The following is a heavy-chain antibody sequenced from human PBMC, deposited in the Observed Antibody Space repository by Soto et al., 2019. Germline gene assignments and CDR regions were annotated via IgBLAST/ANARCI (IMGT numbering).Heavy chain of an antibody. CDR1: GFTFSSYG. CDR3: ARDPPTYGDFLFAY. D-gene: IGHD4-17*01. V-gene: IGHV3-33*01. Sequence: QVQLVESGGGVVQPGRSLRLSCAASGFTFSSYGMHWVRQAPGKGLEWVAMIYYDGSNKYYADSVKGRFTISRDNSKNTLFLQMDSLTAEDTAVYYCARDPPTYGDFLFAYWGQGTLVTVSS. CDR2: IYYDGSNK. J-gene: IGHJ4*02.